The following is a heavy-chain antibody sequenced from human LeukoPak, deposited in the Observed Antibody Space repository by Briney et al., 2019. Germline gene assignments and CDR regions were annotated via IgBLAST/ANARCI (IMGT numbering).Heavy chain of an antibody. CDR3: ARGQRGEQYYYDSSGIDY. Sequence: SETLSLTCTVSGGSISSGGYYWSWIRQPPGKGLEWIGYIYHSGSTYYNPSLKSRVTISVDRSKNQFSLKLSSVTAADTAVYYCARGQRGEQYYYDSSGIDYWGQGTLVTVSS. CDR2: IYHSGST. CDR1: GGSISSGGYY. J-gene: IGHJ4*02. V-gene: IGHV4-30-2*01. D-gene: IGHD3-22*01.